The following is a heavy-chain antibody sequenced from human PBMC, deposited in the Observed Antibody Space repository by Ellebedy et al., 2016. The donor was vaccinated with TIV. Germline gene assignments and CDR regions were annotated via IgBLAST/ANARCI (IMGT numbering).Heavy chain of an antibody. D-gene: IGHD6-19*01. Sequence: GGSLRLXXAVYGGSFSEYHWTWLRQPPGKGLEWVANINPDGSIKNYVDSVKGRFTISRDNSKNSQYLQMNSLRVEDTAVYYCARDWQWAFDPWGQGTLVTVSS. J-gene: IGHJ5*02. CDR1: GGSFSEYH. CDR3: ARDWQWAFDP. V-gene: IGHV3-7*01. CDR2: INPDGSIK.